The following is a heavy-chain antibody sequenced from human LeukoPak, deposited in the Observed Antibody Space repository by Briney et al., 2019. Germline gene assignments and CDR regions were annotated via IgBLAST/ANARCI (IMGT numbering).Heavy chain of an antibody. V-gene: IGHV4-34*01. CDR2: INHRGST. CDR3: ARATINYGASDI. CDR1: GGSFSGYY. Sequence: SETLSLTCVVYGGSFSGYYWSWIRQSPGKGLEWIGEINHRGSTNYNPSLKRRVTISLDTSKNQFSLKLSSVTAADTAIYYCARATINYGASDIWGQGTMVTVSS. J-gene: IGHJ3*02. D-gene: IGHD4/OR15-4a*01.